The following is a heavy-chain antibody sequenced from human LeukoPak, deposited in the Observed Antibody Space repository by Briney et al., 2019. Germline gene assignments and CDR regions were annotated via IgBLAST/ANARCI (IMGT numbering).Heavy chain of an antibody. CDR1: GGSISSGGYY. CDR2: IYYSGST. CDR3: ARWGPAAGLDY. D-gene: IGHD6-13*01. Sequence: SETLSLTCTVSGGSISSGGYYWSWIRQHPGKGLEWIGYIYYSGSTYYNPSLKSRVTISADTSKNQFSLKLSSVTAADTVVYYCARWGPAAGLDYWGQGTLVTVSS. J-gene: IGHJ4*02. V-gene: IGHV4-31*03.